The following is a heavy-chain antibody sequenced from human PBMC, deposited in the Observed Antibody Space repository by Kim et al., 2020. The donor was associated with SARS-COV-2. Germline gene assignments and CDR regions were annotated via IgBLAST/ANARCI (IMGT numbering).Heavy chain of an antibody. CDR3: ARDRSYLEGAPLSGMDV. D-gene: IGHD1-26*01. V-gene: IGHV4-31*03. CDR1: GGSISSGGYY. J-gene: IGHJ6*02. CDR2: IYYSGST. Sequence: SETLSLTCTVSGGSISSGGYYWSWIRQHPGKGLEWIGYIYYSGSTYYNPSLKSRVTISVDTSKNQFSLKLSSVTAADTAVYYCARDRSYLEGAPLSGMDVWGQGTTVTVSS.